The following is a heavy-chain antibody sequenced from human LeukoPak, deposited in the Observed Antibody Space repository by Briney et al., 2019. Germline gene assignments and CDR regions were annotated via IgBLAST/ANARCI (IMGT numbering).Heavy chain of an antibody. CDR2: INPSVGST. J-gene: IGHJ4*02. D-gene: IGHD6-19*01. V-gene: IGHV1-46*01. CDR1: GYTFTSYY. CDR3: SRTGCSGWNWGLDY. Sequence: GASVKVSCKASGYTFTSYYMHWVRQAPGQGLGWMGIINPSVGSTSYAQKFQGRVTMTRDMATTTIYLELRSIRSDDTAMDYCSRTGCSGWNWGLDYWGEGTLVTVSS.